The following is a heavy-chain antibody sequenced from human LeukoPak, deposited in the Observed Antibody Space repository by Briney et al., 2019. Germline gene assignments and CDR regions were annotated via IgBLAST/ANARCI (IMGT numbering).Heavy chain of an antibody. CDR1: GGSISSYY. CDR2: INYSGST. CDR3: ARAKDFDY. Sequence: SETLSLTCTVSGGSISSYYWSWIRQPPGKGLEWIGYINYSGSTNYNPYLKSRVTISVDTSKNQFSLKLSSVTAADTAVYYCARAKDFDYWGQGTLVTVSS. J-gene: IGHJ4*02. V-gene: IGHV4-59*01.